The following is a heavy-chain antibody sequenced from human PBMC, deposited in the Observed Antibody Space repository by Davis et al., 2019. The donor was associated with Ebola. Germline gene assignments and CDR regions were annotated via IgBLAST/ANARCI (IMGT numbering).Heavy chain of an antibody. Sequence: GESLKISCAASGFIFSSYVIHWVRQAPGKGLEWVAFIRSDGINRYSADSVKGRFTISRDNAKNSLYLQMNSLRDEDTAVYYCARVGYDPRYCSGGSCLLVYYYGMDVWGQGTTVTVSS. CDR1: GFIFSSYV. CDR2: IRSDGINR. V-gene: IGHV3-30*02. D-gene: IGHD2-15*01. J-gene: IGHJ6*02. CDR3: ARVGYDPRYCSGGSCLLVYYYGMDV.